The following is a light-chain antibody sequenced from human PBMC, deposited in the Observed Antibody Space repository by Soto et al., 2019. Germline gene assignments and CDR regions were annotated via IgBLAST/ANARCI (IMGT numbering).Light chain of an antibody. CDR2: DAS. CDR3: QQRDNWPPLYT. V-gene: IGKV3-11*01. CDR1: QNVGSN. J-gene: IGKJ2*01. Sequence: IVLTQSPATLSLSPGERATLSCRANQNVGSNLVWYQQKPGQAPRLLIYDASNRATGVPARFSGSGSGTDFPLTINSLEPEDFAVYYCQQRDNWPPLYTFGQGTKLEIK.